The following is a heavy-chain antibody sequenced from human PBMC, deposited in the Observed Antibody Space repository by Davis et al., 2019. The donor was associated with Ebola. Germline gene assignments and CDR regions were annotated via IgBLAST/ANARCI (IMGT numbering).Heavy chain of an antibody. D-gene: IGHD2-2*01. V-gene: IGHV1-69*06. Sequence: AASVKVSCKASGGTFSSYAISWVRQAPGQGLEWMGGIIPIFGTANYAQKFQGRVTITADKSTSTAYMELSSLRSEDTAVYYCARITKRYYYYGMDVWGQGTTVTVSS. CDR2: IIPIFGTA. CDR1: GGTFSSYA. CDR3: ARITKRYYYYGMDV. J-gene: IGHJ6*02.